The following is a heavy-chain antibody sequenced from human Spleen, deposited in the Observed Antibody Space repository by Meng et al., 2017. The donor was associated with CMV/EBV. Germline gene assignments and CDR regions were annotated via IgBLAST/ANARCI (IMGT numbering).Heavy chain of an antibody. J-gene: IGHJ3*02. CDR3: ARVGYSYGFYI. V-gene: IGHV3-9*01. D-gene: IGHD5-18*01. CDR2: ISWNSGSI. CDR1: GFTFDDYA. Sequence: GGSLRLSCAASGFTFDDYAMHWVRQGPGKGLEWVSGISWNSGSIDYADSVKGRFTISRDNAKNSLYLQMNSLRADDTAVYYCARVGYSYGFYIWGQGTMVTVSS.